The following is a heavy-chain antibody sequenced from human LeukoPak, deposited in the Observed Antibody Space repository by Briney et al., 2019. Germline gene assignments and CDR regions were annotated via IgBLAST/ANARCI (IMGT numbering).Heavy chain of an antibody. D-gene: IGHD6-19*01. V-gene: IGHV3-66*01. Sequence: GGSLRLSCAASGFIVSSNYMSWVRQAPGKGLEWVSIIYSGSSTYCTDSVKGRFSISRDNSKNTLYLQMNSLRAEDTAVYYCAREGDSGWYAQWGQGTLVTVSS. CDR2: IYSGSST. CDR3: AREGDSGWYAQ. CDR1: GFIVSSNY. J-gene: IGHJ4*02.